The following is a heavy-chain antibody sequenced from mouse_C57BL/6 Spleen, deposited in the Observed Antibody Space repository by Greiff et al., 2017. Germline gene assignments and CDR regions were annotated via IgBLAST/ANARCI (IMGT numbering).Heavy chain of an antibody. CDR2: IDPANGNT. Sequence: VQLQQSVAELVRPGASVKLSCTASGFNIKNTSMHWVKQRPEQGLEWIGRIDPANGNTKYAPKFQGKAPIAADTSSHPAYLQLSSLTSEDTAIYYCALYDPDYWGQGTTLTVSS. J-gene: IGHJ2*01. V-gene: IGHV14-3*01. D-gene: IGHD2-3*01. CDR1: GFNIKNTS. CDR3: ALYDPDY.